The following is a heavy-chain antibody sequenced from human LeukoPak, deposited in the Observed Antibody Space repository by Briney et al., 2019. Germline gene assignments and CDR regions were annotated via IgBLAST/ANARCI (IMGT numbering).Heavy chain of an antibody. CDR3: ARMGVGATADAFDI. Sequence: KPSETLSLTCAVYGGSFSGYYWSWIRQPAGKGLEWIGEINHSGSTKYNPSLKSRVSMSVDTSKNQFSLKLSSVTAADTAVYYCARMGVGATADAFDIWGQGTLVTVSS. CDR1: GGSFSGYY. J-gene: IGHJ3*02. V-gene: IGHV4-34*01. D-gene: IGHD1-26*01. CDR2: INHSGST.